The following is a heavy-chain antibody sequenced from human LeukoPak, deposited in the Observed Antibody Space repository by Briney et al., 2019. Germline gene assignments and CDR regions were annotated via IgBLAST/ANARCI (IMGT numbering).Heavy chain of an antibody. CDR2: ISGSGGNT. D-gene: IGHD5-18*01. CDR3: AKDTTMKGY. Sequence: GGSLRLSCAASGFTFGSYGMSWVRQAPGKGLEWVSAISGSGGNTYYADSVKGRFTISRDNSKNTLFLQMNNLRAEDTAVYYCAKDTTMKGYWGQGTLVTVSS. CDR1: GFTFGSYG. J-gene: IGHJ4*02. V-gene: IGHV3-23*01.